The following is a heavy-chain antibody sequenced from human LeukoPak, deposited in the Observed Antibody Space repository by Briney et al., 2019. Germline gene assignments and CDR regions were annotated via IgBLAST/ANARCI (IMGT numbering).Heavy chain of an antibody. D-gene: IGHD6-13*01. Sequence: ASAKVSCKASGYTFTSYGISWVRQAPGQGLEWMGWISAYNGNTNYAQKLQGRVTMTTDTSTSTAHMELRSLRSDDTAVYYCAREQQQLGFRMSINYYYYMVVWGKGTTVTVSS. CDR2: ISAYNGNT. V-gene: IGHV1-18*01. J-gene: IGHJ6*03. CDR3: AREQQQLGFRMSINYYYYMVV. CDR1: GYTFTSYG.